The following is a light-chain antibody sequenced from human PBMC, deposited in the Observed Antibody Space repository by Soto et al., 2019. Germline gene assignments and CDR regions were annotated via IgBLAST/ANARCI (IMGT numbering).Light chain of an antibody. Sequence: QAVVTQPPSVSGAPGQTVIISCSGSSSNIGAPYDVNWYRQLPGTVPKLLIYGNHNRPSGVPDRFSGSKSGTSASLAITGLQAEDEADYYCQSYDSSLSGYVFGTGTKLTVL. CDR3: QSYDSSLSGYV. J-gene: IGLJ1*01. CDR1: SSNIGAPYD. CDR2: GNH. V-gene: IGLV1-40*01.